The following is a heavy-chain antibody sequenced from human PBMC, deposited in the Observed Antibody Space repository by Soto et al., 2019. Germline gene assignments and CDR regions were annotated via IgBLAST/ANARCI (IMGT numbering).Heavy chain of an antibody. CDR1: GGSMSSGAYY. V-gene: IGHV4-31*03. CDR3: ASSYSGYLDN. Sequence: LSLTCSVSGGSMSSGAYYWNWIRHYPGKALEWIAYIYHSGNTYYNPSLRSRITISVDTSKNQFSLKLASVSDADTAVYYCASSYSGYLDNWGQGILVTVSS. CDR2: IYHSGNT. D-gene: IGHD3-22*01. J-gene: IGHJ4*02.